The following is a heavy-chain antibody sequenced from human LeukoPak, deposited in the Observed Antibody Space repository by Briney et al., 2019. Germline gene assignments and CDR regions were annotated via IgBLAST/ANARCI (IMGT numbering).Heavy chain of an antibody. CDR3: ARGWTAVAGNDY. J-gene: IGHJ4*02. CDR1: GYTFTRYE. Sequence: SVNVSCKASGYTFTRYESNWVRQTTGQGLEWMGWMNPNRGKTGYAQKFQGRVTMTRNTCIRTAYMELRSLRSEDTAVYSCARGWTAVAGNDYWGQGTLVTVSS. CDR2: MNPNRGKT. D-gene: IGHD6-19*01. V-gene: IGHV1-8*01.